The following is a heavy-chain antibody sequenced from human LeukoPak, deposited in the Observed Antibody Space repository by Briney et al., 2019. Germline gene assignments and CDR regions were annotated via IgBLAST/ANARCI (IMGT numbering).Heavy chain of an antibody. Sequence: GGSLRLSCAASGFTFSSYSMSWVRQAPGKGLEWVSAISGSGGSTYYADSVKGRFTISRDNSKNTLYLQMNSLRAEDTAVYYCAKGGYDFWSGYYFDYWGQGTLVTVSS. D-gene: IGHD3-3*01. CDR3: AKGGYDFWSGYYFDY. V-gene: IGHV3-23*01. CDR2: ISGSGGST. J-gene: IGHJ4*02. CDR1: GFTFSSYS.